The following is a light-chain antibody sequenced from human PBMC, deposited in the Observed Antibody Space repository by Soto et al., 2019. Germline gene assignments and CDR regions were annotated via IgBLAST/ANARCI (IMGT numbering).Light chain of an antibody. V-gene: IGKV3-15*01. Sequence: EIVMTQSPATLSVSPGEGATLSCRASQSVSSNLAWYQLKPGQAPRLLIYDASTRATGIPARFSGSGSGTKFTLTISSLQSEDFAVYYCQQYNNWPRTFGQGTKVEIK. CDR3: QQYNNWPRT. CDR2: DAS. J-gene: IGKJ1*01. CDR1: QSVSSN.